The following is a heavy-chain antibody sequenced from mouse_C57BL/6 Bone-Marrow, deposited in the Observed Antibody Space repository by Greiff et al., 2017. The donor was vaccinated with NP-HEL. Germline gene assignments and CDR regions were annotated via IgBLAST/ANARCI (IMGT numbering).Heavy chain of an antibody. CDR1: GYTFTSYW. CDR2: IDPSDSYT. Sequence: LQQPGAELVRPGTSVKLSCKASGYTFTSYWMHWVKQRPGQGLEWIGVIDPSDSYTNYNQKFKGKATLTVDTSSSTAYMQLSSLTSEDSAVYYCARSRCRSGFAYWGQGTLVTVSA. D-gene: IGHD2-14*01. V-gene: IGHV1-59*01. CDR3: ARSRCRSGFAY. J-gene: IGHJ3*01.